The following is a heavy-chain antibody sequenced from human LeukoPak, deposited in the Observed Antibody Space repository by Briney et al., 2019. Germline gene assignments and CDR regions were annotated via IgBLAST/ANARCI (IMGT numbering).Heavy chain of an antibody. D-gene: IGHD3-10*01. CDR1: GGSISSSSYY. J-gene: IGHJ6*03. V-gene: IGHV4-39*07. Sequence: PSETLSLTCTVSGGSISSSSYYWGWIRQPPGKGLEWIGSIYYSGSTYYNPSLKSRVTISVDTSKNQFSLKLSSVTAADTAVYYCARGKSDGIVWFGEFRYYYYYMDVWGKGTTVTISS. CDR2: IYYSGST. CDR3: ARGKSDGIVWFGEFRYYYYYMDV.